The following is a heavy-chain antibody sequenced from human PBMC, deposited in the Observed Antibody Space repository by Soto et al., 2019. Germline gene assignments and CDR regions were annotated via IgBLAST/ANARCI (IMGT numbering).Heavy chain of an antibody. CDR1: GFTFSIYN. CDR3: ARRITSSLDY. CDR2: ITGSGDYT. V-gene: IGHV3-23*01. D-gene: IGHD1-20*01. Sequence: EVQLLESGGGLVQPGGSLRLSCVASGFTFSIYNMNWVRQAPGKGLEWVSVITGSGDYTNYADSVKGRFTISRDKSKNTLYRQMNSLRAEDTAVYFCARRITSSLDYWGQGTLVTVSS. J-gene: IGHJ4*02.